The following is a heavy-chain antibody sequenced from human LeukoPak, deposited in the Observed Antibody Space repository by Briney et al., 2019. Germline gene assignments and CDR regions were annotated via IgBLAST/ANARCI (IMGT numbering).Heavy chain of an antibody. CDR3: AKGGMMYYCDSSGYSFDY. CDR1: GFTFSSYG. V-gene: IGHV3-23*01. Sequence: GGSLRLSCAASGFTFSSYGMSWARQAPGKGLEWVSAISGSGGSTYYADSVKGRFTISRDNSKNTLYLQMNSLRAEDTAVYYCAKGGMMYYCDSSGYSFDYWGQGTLVTVSS. J-gene: IGHJ4*02. CDR2: ISGSGGST. D-gene: IGHD3-22*01.